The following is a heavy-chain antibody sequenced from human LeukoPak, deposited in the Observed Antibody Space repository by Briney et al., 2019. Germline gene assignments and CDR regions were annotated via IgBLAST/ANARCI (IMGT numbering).Heavy chain of an antibody. CDR1: GFTASDNY. J-gene: IGHJ4*02. V-gene: IGHV3-53*01. CDR3: ATSPCSGGINCGHDY. D-gene: IGHD2-15*01. CDR2: VYSDGDT. Sequence: GGSLRLSCAASGFTASDNYMSWVRQAPGKGPEWVSVVYSDGDTYYADSVKGRFSISRDNSKNMLYLQMNSLRAEDTAVYYCATSPCSGGINCGHDYWGQGTLVTVSS.